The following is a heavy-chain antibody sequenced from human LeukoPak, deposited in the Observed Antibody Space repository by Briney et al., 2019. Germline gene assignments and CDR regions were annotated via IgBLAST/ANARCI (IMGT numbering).Heavy chain of an antibody. J-gene: IGHJ4*02. V-gene: IGHV1-69*05. Sequence: ASVKVSCKASGGTFSSYAISWVRQAPGQGLEWMGRIIPIFGTANYAQKFQGRVTITTDESTSTAYTELSSLRSEDTAVYYCATTKSMVRGVRPDYWGQGTLVTVSS. CDR3: ATTKSMVRGVRPDY. CDR2: IIPIFGTA. D-gene: IGHD3-10*01. CDR1: GGTFSSYA.